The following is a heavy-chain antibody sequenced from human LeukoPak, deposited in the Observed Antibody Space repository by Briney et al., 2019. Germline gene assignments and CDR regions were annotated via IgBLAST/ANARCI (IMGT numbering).Heavy chain of an antibody. V-gene: IGHV4-38-2*02. CDR1: GYSISSGYY. Sequence: PSETLSLTCTVSGYSISSGYYWGWIRQPPGKGLEWIGSIYHSGSTYYNPSLKSRVTISVDTSKNQFSLKPSSVTAADTAVYYCVRYSLRYYFDYWGQGTLVTVSS. CDR2: IYHSGST. J-gene: IGHJ4*02. D-gene: IGHD2-15*01. CDR3: VRYSLRYYFDY.